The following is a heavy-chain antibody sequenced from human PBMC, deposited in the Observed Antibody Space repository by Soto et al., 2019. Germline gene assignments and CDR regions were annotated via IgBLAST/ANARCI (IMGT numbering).Heavy chain of an antibody. J-gene: IGHJ4*02. CDR3: AFTKSSSFSH. Sequence: GASVKVSCKASGYTFTSYGISWVRQAPGQGLEWMGWMSPNGGNTGYAQQFQGRVTMTRNTSMSTAYMELSSLRSDDTAVYYCAFTKSSSFSHWGPGALVTVSS. V-gene: IGHV1-8*02. CDR2: MSPNGGNT. CDR1: GYTFTSYG. D-gene: IGHD6-19*01.